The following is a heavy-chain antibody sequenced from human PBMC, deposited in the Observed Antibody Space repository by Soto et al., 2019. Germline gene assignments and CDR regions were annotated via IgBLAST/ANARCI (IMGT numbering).Heavy chain of an antibody. D-gene: IGHD3-3*01. Sequence: QVQLVQSGAEVKKPGASVKVSCKASGYTFTSYAMHWVRQAPGQRLEWMGWINAGNGNTKYSQKFQGRVTITRDTSASTAYMELSSLRSEDTAVYYCARYDFWCAYRFDYWGQGTLVTVSS. V-gene: IGHV1-3*01. CDR2: INAGNGNT. J-gene: IGHJ4*02. CDR1: GYTFTSYA. CDR3: ARYDFWCAYRFDY.